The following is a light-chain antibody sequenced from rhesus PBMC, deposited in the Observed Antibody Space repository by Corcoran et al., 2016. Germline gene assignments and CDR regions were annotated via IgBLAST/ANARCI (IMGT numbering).Light chain of an antibody. CDR3: QQHNSYPLT. J-gene: IGKJ4*01. Sequence: DIQMTQSPSSLSASVGDRVTITCQASQGIGSWLAWYQQKPGKAPKLLIYAASSLQSGVPSRFSGSGSGTDSTLTITRLQPEDFANYYCQQHNSYPLTFGEGTKVEIK. CDR2: AAS. CDR1: QGIGSW. V-gene: IGKV1-33*02.